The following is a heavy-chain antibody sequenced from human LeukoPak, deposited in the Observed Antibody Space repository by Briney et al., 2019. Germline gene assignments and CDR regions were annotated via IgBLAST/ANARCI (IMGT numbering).Heavy chain of an antibody. D-gene: IGHD6-13*01. Sequence: KSSETLSLTCTVSGGSISSYYWSWIRQPPGKGLEWIGYIYYSGSTNYNPSLKSRVTISVDTPKNQFSLKLSSVTAADTAVYYCVRVVALGAAGYYFDYWGQGSLVTVSS. CDR2: IYYSGST. J-gene: IGHJ4*02. CDR3: VRVVALGAAGYYFDY. V-gene: IGHV4-59*01. CDR1: GGSISSYY.